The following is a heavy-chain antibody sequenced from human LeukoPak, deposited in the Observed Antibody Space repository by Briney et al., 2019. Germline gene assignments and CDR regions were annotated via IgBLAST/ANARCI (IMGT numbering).Heavy chain of an antibody. J-gene: IGHJ5*02. V-gene: IGHV1-69*06. CDR2: IIPIFGTA. CDR3: ARDRGYDFWSGFDP. Sequence: GASVKVSCKASGGTFSSYAISWVRQAPGQGLEWMGGIIPIFGTANYAQKFQGRVTITADKSTSTANMELSSLRSEDTAVYYCARDRGYDFWSGFDPWGQGTLVTVSS. CDR1: GGTFSSYA. D-gene: IGHD3-3*01.